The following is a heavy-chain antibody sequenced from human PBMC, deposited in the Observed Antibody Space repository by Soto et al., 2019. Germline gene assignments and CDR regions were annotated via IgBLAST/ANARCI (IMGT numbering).Heavy chain of an antibody. D-gene: IGHD2-15*01. Sequence: ASVKVSCKASGYTFTSYDINWVRQATGQGLEWMGWMNPNSGNTGYAQKFQGRVTMTRNTSISTAYMELSSLRSEDTAVYYCARGRRDIPNYKYMDVWGKGTTVTVSS. J-gene: IGHJ6*03. CDR3: ARGRRDIPNYKYMDV. CDR2: MNPNSGNT. V-gene: IGHV1-8*01. CDR1: GYTFTSYD.